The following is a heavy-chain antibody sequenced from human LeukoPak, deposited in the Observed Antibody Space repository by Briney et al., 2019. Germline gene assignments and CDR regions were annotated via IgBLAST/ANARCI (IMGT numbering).Heavy chain of an antibody. V-gene: IGHV1-2*06. CDR3: ARLGITMIVVVDNNWFDL. CDR2: INPNSGGT. CDR1: GYTFTGYY. D-gene: IGHD3-22*01. J-gene: IGHJ5*02. Sequence: ASVKVSCKASGYTFTGYYMHWVRQAPGQGREGMGRINPNSGGTNYAQKFQGRGTITRDTSNSKAYMELRRLRSDDTAVYYCARLGITMIVVVDNNWFDLWGQGTLVTVSS.